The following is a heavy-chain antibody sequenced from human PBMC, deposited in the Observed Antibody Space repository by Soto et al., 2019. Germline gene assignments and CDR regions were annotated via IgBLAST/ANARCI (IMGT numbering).Heavy chain of an antibody. D-gene: IGHD5-18*01. CDR2: ISSSSSYT. J-gene: IGHJ6*02. V-gene: IGHV3-11*06. CDR3: ARDRGANPEYSYGFHYYYGMDV. CDR1: GFTFSDYY. Sequence: GGSLRLSCAASGFTFSDYYMSWIRQAPGKGLEWVSYISSSSSYTNYADSVKGRFTISRDNAKNSLYLQMNSLRAEDTAVYYCARDRGANPEYSYGFHYYYGMDVWGQGTTVTVSS.